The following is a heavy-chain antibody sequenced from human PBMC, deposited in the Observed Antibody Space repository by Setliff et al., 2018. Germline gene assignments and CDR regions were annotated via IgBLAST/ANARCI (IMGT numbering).Heavy chain of an antibody. J-gene: IGHJ4*02. Sequence: KSSETLSLTCTVSGDYISSQYWSWIRQPPGKRLEWIGYISNRGSTDYNPSLKSRVTISEDTSRSQFSLKLTSVTTADTAVYYCALSDHYPFYYDYWGLGTLVTVSS. CDR3: ALSDHYPFYYDY. CDR1: GDYISSQY. CDR2: ISNRGST. D-gene: IGHD3-3*01. V-gene: IGHV4-59*11.